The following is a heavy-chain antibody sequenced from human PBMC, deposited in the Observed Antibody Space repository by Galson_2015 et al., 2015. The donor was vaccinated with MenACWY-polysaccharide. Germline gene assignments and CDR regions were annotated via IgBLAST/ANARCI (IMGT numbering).Heavy chain of an antibody. Sequence: SLRLSCAASGFTFRSYGMHRVRQAPGKGLEWVTLIYYDGSKKEYADSVKGRFTISRDNSKNTLYLQMDSPRAEDTAVYYCSRLQSKYMDVWGKGTTVTVSS. CDR2: IYYDGSKK. CDR1: GFTFRSYG. CDR3: SRLQSKYMDV. J-gene: IGHJ6*04. D-gene: IGHD4-11*01. V-gene: IGHV3-30*12.